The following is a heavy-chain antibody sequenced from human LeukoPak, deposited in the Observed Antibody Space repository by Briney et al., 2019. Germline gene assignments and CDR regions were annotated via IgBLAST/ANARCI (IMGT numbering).Heavy chain of an antibody. CDR1: GFTFSSYA. J-gene: IGHJ4*02. CDR3: ARDPDYYDSSGPGSAFDY. Sequence: PGGSLRLSCADSGFTFSSYAMHWVRQAPGKGLEWVAVISYDGSNKYYADSVKGRFTISRDNSKNTLYLQMNSLRAEDTAVYYCARDPDYYDSSGPGSAFDYWGQGTLVTVSS. V-gene: IGHV3-30*01. D-gene: IGHD3-22*01. CDR2: ISYDGSNK.